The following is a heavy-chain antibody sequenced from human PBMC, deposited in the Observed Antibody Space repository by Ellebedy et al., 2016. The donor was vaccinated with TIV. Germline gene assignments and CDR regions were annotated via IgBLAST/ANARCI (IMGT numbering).Heavy chain of an antibody. D-gene: IGHD6-13*01. CDR2: ISSSSITK. Sequence: PGGSLRLSCAASGFTFSSYEMNWVRQAPGKGLEWVSYISSSSITKNYADSVKGRFTISRDNAKNSLYLQMNSLRAEDTAVYYCARARSSSWIDYWGQGTLVTVSS. CDR3: ARARSSSWIDY. J-gene: IGHJ4*02. CDR1: GFTFSSYE. V-gene: IGHV3-48*03.